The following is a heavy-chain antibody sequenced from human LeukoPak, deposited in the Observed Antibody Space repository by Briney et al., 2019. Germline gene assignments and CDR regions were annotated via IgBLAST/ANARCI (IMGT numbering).Heavy chain of an antibody. J-gene: IGHJ3*02. D-gene: IGHD3-16*02. V-gene: IGHV1-69*01. Sequence: SVKVSCKASGGTFSSYAISWVRQAPGQGLEWMGGIIPIFGTANYAQKFQGRVTITADESTSTAYMELSSLRSEDTAVYYCARDSAYDYVWGSYRMDDAFDIWGQGTMVTVSS. CDR2: IIPIFGTA. CDR3: ARDSAYDYVWGSYRMDDAFDI. CDR1: GGTFSSYA.